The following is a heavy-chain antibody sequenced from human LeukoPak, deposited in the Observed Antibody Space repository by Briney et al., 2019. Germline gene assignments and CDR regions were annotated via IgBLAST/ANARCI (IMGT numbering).Heavy chain of an antibody. Sequence: GASVKVSCKASGYTFTGYYMHWVRQAPGQGLEWMVWINPNSGGTNYAQKFQGRVTMTRDTSISTAYMELSRLRSDDTAVYYCARVTSIAAAGLYYFDYWGQGTLVTVSS. CDR3: ARVTSIAAAGLYYFDY. CDR1: GYTFTGYY. J-gene: IGHJ4*02. D-gene: IGHD6-13*01. V-gene: IGHV1-2*02. CDR2: INPNSGGT.